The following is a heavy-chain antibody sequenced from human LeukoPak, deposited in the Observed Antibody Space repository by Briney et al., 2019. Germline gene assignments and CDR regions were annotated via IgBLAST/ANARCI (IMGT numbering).Heavy chain of an antibody. Sequence: GASAKVSCKASGYTFTSYDINWVRQAPGQGLEWMGWMNPNSGNTGYAQKFQGRVTITRNTSISTAYMELSSLRSEDTAVYYCARGRSSGWYPKRGYYYYYMDVWGKGTTVTVSS. V-gene: IGHV1-8*03. CDR3: ARGRSSGWYPKRGYYYYYMDV. CDR2: MNPNSGNT. J-gene: IGHJ6*03. D-gene: IGHD6-19*01. CDR1: GYTFTSYD.